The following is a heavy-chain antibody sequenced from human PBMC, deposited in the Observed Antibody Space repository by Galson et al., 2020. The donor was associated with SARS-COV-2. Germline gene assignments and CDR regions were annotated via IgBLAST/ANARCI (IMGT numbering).Heavy chain of an antibody. CDR2: ISISSSYI. CDR3: ARGITQHYFDSRDYYPNTFDL. J-gene: IGHJ3*01. CDR1: GFTFSSYS. V-gene: IGHV3-21*01. D-gene: IGHD3-22*01. Sequence: TGGSLRLSCAASGFTFSSYSMNWVRQAPEKGLEWVSFISISSSYIYYADSVKGRFPISRDNAEKSLYLQMSSLRAEDTAVYYCARGITQHYFDSRDYYPNTFDLWGQGTMVTVSP.